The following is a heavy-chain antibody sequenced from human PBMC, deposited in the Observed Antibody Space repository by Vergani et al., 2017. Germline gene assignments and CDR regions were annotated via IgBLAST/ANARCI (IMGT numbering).Heavy chain of an antibody. J-gene: IGHJ6*02. Sequence: EVQLVESGGVVVQPGGSLRLSCAASGFTFDDYTMHWVRQAPGKGLEWVSLISWDGGSTYYADSVKGRFTISRDNSKNSLYLQMNSLRTEDTALYYCARDKIAAAPNYYYYGMDVWGQGTTVTVSS. V-gene: IGHV3-43*01. CDR2: ISWDGGST. D-gene: IGHD6-13*01. CDR3: ARDKIAAAPNYYYYGMDV. CDR1: GFTFDDYT.